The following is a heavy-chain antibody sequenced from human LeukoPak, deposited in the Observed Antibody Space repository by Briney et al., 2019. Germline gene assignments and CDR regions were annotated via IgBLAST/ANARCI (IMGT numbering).Heavy chain of an antibody. CDR1: GGSISSGDYY. CDR2: IYYSGST. CDR3: ARGGSGLGGAFDI. V-gene: IGHV4-30-4*08. Sequence: PSETLSLTCTVSGGSISSGDYYWSWIRQPPGKGLEWIGYIYYSGSTYYSPSLKSRVTISVDTSKNQFSLKLSSVTAADTAVYYCARGGSGLGGAFDIWGQRTMVTVSS. J-gene: IGHJ3*02. D-gene: IGHD3-10*01.